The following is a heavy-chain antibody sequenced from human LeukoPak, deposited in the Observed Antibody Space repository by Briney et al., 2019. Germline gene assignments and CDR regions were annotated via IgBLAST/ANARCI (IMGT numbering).Heavy chain of an antibody. CDR2: ISGSGGTI. CDR1: EFSFSSYW. V-gene: IGHV3-48*04. J-gene: IGHJ4*02. D-gene: IGHD2-2*01. Sequence: TGGSLRLSCAASEFSFSSYWMSWVRQAPGKGLEWVSYISGSGGTISYADSVKGRFTISRDNAKNSLYLQMNSLRAEDTAVYYCARDRSSSFERIPHWGQGTLVTVSS. CDR3: ARDRSSSFERIPH.